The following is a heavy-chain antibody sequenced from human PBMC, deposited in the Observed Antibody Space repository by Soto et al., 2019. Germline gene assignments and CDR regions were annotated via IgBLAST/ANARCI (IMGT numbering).Heavy chain of an antibody. CDR1: GGSISSGDYY. D-gene: IGHD1-20*01. J-gene: IGHJ3*02. Sequence: QVQLQESGPGLVKPSQTLSLTCTVPGGSISSGDYYWSWIRQPPGKGLEWIGYIYNSGSTYYNPSLKSRVTISVDTSKKQISLKLSSVTAAYTAVYYCARVRHINAFDIWGQGTMVTVSS. CDR3: ARVRHINAFDI. V-gene: IGHV4-30-4*01. CDR2: IYNSGST.